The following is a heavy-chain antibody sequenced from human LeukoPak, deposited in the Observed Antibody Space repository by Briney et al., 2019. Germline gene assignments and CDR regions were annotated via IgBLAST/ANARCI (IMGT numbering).Heavy chain of an antibody. J-gene: IGHJ6*02. Sequence: QTLSLTCAISGDTVSSNTAAWNWIRQSPSSGLEWLGRTYYRSKWNNDYAVSVQNRITINPDTSKNQFSLQLKSATPEDTAVYYCTRQRSTSTDYYGMDVWGQGTTVTVSS. CDR1: GDTVSSNTAA. CDR2: TYYRSKWNN. CDR3: TRQRSTSTDYYGMDV. D-gene: IGHD6-6*01. V-gene: IGHV6-1*01.